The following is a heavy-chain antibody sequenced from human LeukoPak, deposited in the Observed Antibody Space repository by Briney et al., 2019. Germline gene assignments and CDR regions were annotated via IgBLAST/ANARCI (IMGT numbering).Heavy chain of an antibody. D-gene: IGHD3-3*01. J-gene: IGHJ4*02. CDR1: GGTFSSYA. CDR2: IIPIFGTA. CDR3: ARSPKESYDFWSGSDF. Sequence: SVKVSCKASGGTFSSYAISWVRQAPGQGLEWMGGIIPIFGTANYAQKFQGRVTITADESTSTAYMELSSLRSDDTAVYYCARSPKESYDFWSGSDFWGQGALVTVSS. V-gene: IGHV1-69*13.